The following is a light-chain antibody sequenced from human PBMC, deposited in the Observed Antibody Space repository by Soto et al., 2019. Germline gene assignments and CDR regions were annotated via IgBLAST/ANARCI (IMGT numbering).Light chain of an antibody. V-gene: IGKV1-6*01. J-gene: IGKJ4*01. CDR1: QGIRND. CDR3: LQDYNYPLT. Sequence: AIQRTQSPSSLSASVGDRVSITCRASQGIRNDLGWYQQKPGKAPKLLIYAASSLQSGVPSRFSGSGSGTDFTLTISSLQPEDFATYYCLQDYNYPLTFGGGTKVDIK. CDR2: AAS.